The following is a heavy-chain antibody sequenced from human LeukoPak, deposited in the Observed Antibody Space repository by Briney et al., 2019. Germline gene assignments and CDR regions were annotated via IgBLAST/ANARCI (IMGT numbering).Heavy chain of an antibody. Sequence: GGSLRLSCAASGFTFSSYEMNWVRQAPGKGLEWVSYISSSGNTIYYADSVRGRFTVSRDNAKNSLYMQMNSLRAEDTAVYYCARDGGTTTTGNWFDPWGQGTLVTVSS. D-gene: IGHD1/OR15-1a*01. CDR2: ISSSGNTI. CDR3: ARDGGTTTTGNWFDP. J-gene: IGHJ5*02. CDR1: GFTFSSYE. V-gene: IGHV3-48*03.